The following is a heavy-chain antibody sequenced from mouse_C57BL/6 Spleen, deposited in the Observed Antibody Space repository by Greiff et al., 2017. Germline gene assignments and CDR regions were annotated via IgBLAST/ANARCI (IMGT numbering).Heavy chain of an antibody. J-gene: IGHJ2*01. Sequence: VQLKESGPGMVKPPQSLSLTCTVTGYSITSGYDWHWIRHFPGNKLEWMGYISYSGSTNYNPSLKSRISITHDTSKNHFFLKLNSVTTEDTATYYCARGGWDFDYWGKGTTLTVSS. V-gene: IGHV3-1*01. CDR2: ISYSGST. D-gene: IGHD3-2*02. CDR1: GYSITSGYD. CDR3: ARGGWDFDY.